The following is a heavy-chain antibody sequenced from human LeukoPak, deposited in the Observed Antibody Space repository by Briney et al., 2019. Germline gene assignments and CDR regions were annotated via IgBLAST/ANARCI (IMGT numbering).Heavy chain of an antibody. Sequence: ASVKASCKASGYTLTGYYMHWVRQAPGQGLEWMGWINPNSGGTNYAQKFQGRVTMTRDTSISTAYMEVSRLRSDDTAVYYCAREGSGWYGNFDYWGQGTLVTVSS. D-gene: IGHD6-19*01. CDR2: INPNSGGT. CDR3: AREGSGWYGNFDY. CDR1: GYTLTGYY. V-gene: IGHV1-2*02. J-gene: IGHJ4*02.